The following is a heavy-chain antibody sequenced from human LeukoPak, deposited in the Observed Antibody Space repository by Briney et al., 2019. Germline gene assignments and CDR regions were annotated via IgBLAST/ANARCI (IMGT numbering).Heavy chain of an antibody. D-gene: IGHD3-10*01. CDR2: INSDGSST. J-gene: IGHJ4*02. CDR3: ARERYYYGSGAFRPPIDY. V-gene: IGHV3-74*01. CDR1: GFTFSSYW. Sequence: GGSLRLSCAASGFTFSSYWMHWVRQAPGKGLVWVSRINSDGSSTSYADSVKGRFTISRDNAKNTLYLQMNSLRAEDTAVYYCARERYYYGSGAFRPPIDYWGQGTLVTVSS.